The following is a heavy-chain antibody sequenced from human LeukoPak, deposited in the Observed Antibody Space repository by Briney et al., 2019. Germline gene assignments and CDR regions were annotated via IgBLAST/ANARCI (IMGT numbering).Heavy chain of an antibody. CDR1: GFTFSSYA. V-gene: IGHV3-23*01. CDR2: ISGSGGST. J-gene: IGHJ4*02. D-gene: IGHD1-26*01. CDR3: AKDSSPWELLVHFDY. Sequence: GGSLGLSCAASGFTFSSYAMSWVRQAPGKGLEWVSAISGSGGSTYYADSVKGRFTISRDNSKNTLYLQMNNLRAEDTAVYYCAKDSSPWELLVHFDYWGQGTLVTVSS.